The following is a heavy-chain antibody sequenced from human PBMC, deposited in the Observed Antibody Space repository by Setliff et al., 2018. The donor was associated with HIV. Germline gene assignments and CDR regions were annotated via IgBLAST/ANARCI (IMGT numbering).Heavy chain of an antibody. V-gene: IGHV3-74*01. J-gene: IGHJ4*02. Sequence: GGSLRLSCAASGFTFKNYWMHWVRQAPGKGLVWVSRINSDGSTTTYADFVKGRFTISRDNAKSTLYLQMSGLRAEDTAVYFCARRGGYSYGHDSWGQGTLVTVSS. D-gene: IGHD5-18*01. CDR1: GFTFKNYW. CDR2: INSDGSTT. CDR3: ARRGGYSYGHDS.